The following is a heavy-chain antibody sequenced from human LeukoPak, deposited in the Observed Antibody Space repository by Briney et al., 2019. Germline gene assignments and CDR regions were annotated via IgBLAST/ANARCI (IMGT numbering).Heavy chain of an antibody. D-gene: IGHD2-2*01. CDR3: ARDGGYCSSTSCRDYYMDV. V-gene: IGHV3-11*01. CDR2: ISSSGSTI. J-gene: IGHJ6*03. CDR1: GFTFSDYY. Sequence: GGSLRLSCAASGFTFSDYYMSWIRQAPGKGLEWVSYISSSGSTIYYADSVKGRFTISRDNAKNSLYLQMNSQRAEDTAVYYCARDGGYCSSTSCRDYYMDVWGKGTTVTVSS.